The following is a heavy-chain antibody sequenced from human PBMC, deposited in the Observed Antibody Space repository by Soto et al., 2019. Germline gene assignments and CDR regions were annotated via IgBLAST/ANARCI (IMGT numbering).Heavy chain of an antibody. Sequence: EVQLLQSGGGLVQPGGSLRLSCVASGFTFDNYAMSWVRQAPGKGLEWVSTVSDNGGSTYDADSVKDRFTISRDNSKKTVYLQMNSLRAEDMAVYYCAKDSRRGYYDSSGFDYWGQGTLVTVSS. CDR1: GFTFDNYA. CDR3: AKDSRRGYYDSSGFDY. D-gene: IGHD3-22*01. J-gene: IGHJ4*02. CDR2: VSDNGGST. V-gene: IGHV3-23*01.